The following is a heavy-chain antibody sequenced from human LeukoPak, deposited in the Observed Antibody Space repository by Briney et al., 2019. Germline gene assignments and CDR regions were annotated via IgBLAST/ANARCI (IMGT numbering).Heavy chain of an antibody. CDR1: GFTFSSYA. Sequence: PGGSLRLSCAASGFTFSSYAMSWVRQAPGKGLEWVSAISGSGGSTYYADSVKGRFTISRDNSKNTLYLQMNSLRAEDTAVYYCAKRGTIVVGTLPLSYYYYMDVWGKGTTVTVSS. V-gene: IGHV3-23*01. CDR3: AKRGTIVVGTLPLSYYYYMDV. J-gene: IGHJ6*03. D-gene: IGHD1-26*01. CDR2: ISGSGGST.